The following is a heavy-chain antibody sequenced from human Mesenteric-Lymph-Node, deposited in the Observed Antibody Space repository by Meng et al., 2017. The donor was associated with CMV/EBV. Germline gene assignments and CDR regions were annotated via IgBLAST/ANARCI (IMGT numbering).Heavy chain of an antibody. J-gene: IGHJ4*02. V-gene: IGHV1-8*02. CDR3: ARGPPLVGATCDY. CDR1: GYTFSNFG. D-gene: IGHD1-26*01. CDR2: VHPNSGNT. Sequence: ASVKVSCKASGYTFSNFGISWVRQATGQGLEWMGWVHPNSGNTGYAQKFQGRVTMSSSTSMSTAYMELSNLRSEDTAIYYCARGPPLVGATCDYWGQGTQVTVSS.